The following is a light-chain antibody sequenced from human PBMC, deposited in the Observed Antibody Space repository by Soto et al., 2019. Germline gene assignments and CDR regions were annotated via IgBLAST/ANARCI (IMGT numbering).Light chain of an antibody. CDR2: GAS. CDR1: QSVSIL. J-gene: IGKJ5*01. V-gene: IGKV3-11*01. Sequence: EIVMTQSPATLSVSPGERATLSCRASQSVSILLAWYQQKPGQAPRLLIYGASNRATGIPDRFSGSGSESDFTLTISSLEPEDFAVYYCQQRSYPITFGQGTRLEIK. CDR3: QQRSYPIT.